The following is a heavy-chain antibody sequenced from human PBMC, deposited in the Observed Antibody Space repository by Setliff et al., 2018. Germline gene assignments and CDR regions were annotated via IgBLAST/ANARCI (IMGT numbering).Heavy chain of an antibody. CDR3: AREGSIGWSQYFHH. Sequence: PGGSLRLSCAASGFTFRNSGMHWVRQAPGRGLEWVTFISYDGFKIYYSESVKGRFTIPRDISTNTLFLEIDSLRSEDTGLYYCAREGSIGWSQYFHHWGQGTPVTAPQ. CDR1: GFTFRNSG. D-gene: IGHD6-19*01. CDR2: ISYDGFKI. V-gene: IGHV3-30*03. J-gene: IGHJ1*01.